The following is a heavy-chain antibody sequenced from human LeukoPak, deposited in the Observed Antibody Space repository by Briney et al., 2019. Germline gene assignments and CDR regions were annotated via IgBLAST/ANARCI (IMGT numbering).Heavy chain of an antibody. CDR2: INPNSGGT. D-gene: IGHD3-10*01. CDR3: ARNLWFGESSDAFDM. Sequence: ASVNVSCKASGYTFTGYYMHWVRQAPGQGLEWMGWINPNSGGTNYAQKFQGRVTMTRDKSISTAYMELSRLRSDDTAVYYCARNLWFGESSDAFDMWGQGTMVTVSS. J-gene: IGHJ3*02. CDR1: GYTFTGYY. V-gene: IGHV1-2*02.